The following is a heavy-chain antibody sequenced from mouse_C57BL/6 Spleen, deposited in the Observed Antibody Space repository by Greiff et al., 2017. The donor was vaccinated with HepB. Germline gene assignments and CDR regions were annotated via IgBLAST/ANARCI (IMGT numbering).Heavy chain of an antibody. CDR1: GYSFSSYW. V-gene: IGHV1-80*01. D-gene: IGHD1-1*01. Sequence: QVQLQQSGAELVKPGASVKISCKASGYSFSSYWMNWVKQRPGKGLEWIGQIYPGDGDTNYNGKFKGKATLTADKSSSTAYMQLIRLTSEDSAVYFCARSEGIYYGSSFDYWGQGTTLTFSS. CDR3: ARSEGIYYGSSFDY. CDR2: IYPGDGDT. J-gene: IGHJ2*01.